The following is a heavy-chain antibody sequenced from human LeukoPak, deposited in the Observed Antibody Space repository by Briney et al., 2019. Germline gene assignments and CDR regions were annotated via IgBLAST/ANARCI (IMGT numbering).Heavy chain of an antibody. J-gene: IGHJ3*02. CDR2: ISAYNGNT. Sequence: ASVKVSCKASGYTFTSYGISWVRQAPGQGLEWMGWISAYNGNTNYAQKFQGRVTMTEDTSTDTAYMELSSLRSEDTAVYYCATDLFPGVVVTAIPPRNDAFDIWGQGTMVTVSS. V-gene: IGHV1-18*01. CDR3: ATDLFPGVVVTAIPPRNDAFDI. CDR1: GYTFTSYG. D-gene: IGHD2-21*02.